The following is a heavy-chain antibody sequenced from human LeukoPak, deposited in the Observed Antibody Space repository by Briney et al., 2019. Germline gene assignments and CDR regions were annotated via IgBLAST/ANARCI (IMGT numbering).Heavy chain of an antibody. CDR1: GGSSSSSSYY. J-gene: IGHJ5*02. CDR3: ARRIVVVVAARWFDP. V-gene: IGHV4-39*01. D-gene: IGHD2-15*01. CDR2: IYYSGST. Sequence: SETLSLTCTVSGGSSSSSSYYWGWIRQPPGKGLEWIGSIYYSGSTYYNPSLKSRVTISVDTSKNQFSLKLSSVTAADTAVYYCARRIVVVVAARWFDPWGQGTLVTVSS.